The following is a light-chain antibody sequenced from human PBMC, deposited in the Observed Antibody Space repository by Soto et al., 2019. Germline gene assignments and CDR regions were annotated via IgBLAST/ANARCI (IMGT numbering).Light chain of an antibody. Sequence: EIVMTQSPATLSVSPGERATLSCRASQSVSSNLAWYQQKPGQAPRLLIYGASTRATGIPARFSGSGSGTEFTLTISRLQYEDFAVYYCQQYNNWPPPITFGQGTRLEIK. CDR1: QSVSSN. V-gene: IGKV3-15*01. J-gene: IGKJ5*01. CDR3: QQYNNWPPPIT. CDR2: GAS.